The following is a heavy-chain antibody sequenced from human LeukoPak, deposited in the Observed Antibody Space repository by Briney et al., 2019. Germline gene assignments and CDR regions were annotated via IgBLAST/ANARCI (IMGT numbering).Heavy chain of an antibody. CDR1: GFTFSNYG. J-gene: IGHJ3*01. D-gene: IGHD6-13*01. Sequence: PGGSLRHSCITSGFTFSNYGFHWVRQAPGKGLEWTAAIWYDGSNQYYPDSVKGRFTISRDNSKNTIYLQMNSLRIEDTAMYYCARDLSSSWSPGVWGQGTMVSVSS. CDR2: IWYDGSNQ. CDR3: ARDLSSSWSPGV. V-gene: IGHV3-33*01.